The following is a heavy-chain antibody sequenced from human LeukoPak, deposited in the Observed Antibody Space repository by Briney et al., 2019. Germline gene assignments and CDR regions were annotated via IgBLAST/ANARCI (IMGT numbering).Heavy chain of an antibody. D-gene: IGHD2-2*01. J-gene: IGHJ5*02. CDR1: GYTLTELS. CDR3: ARVGVVVPAAWFDP. V-gene: IGHV1-18*01. Sequence: ASVKVSCKVSGYTLTELSMHWVRQAPGKGLEWMGWISANNGNTNYAQNLQGRVTMTTDTSTSTAYMELRSLRSDDTAVYYCARVGVVVPAAWFDPWGQGTLVTVSS. CDR2: ISANNGNT.